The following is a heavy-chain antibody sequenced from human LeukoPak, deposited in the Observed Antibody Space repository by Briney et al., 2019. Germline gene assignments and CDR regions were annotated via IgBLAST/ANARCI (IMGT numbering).Heavy chain of an antibody. J-gene: IGHJ4*02. CDR2: IYYSGST. CDR1: GGSFSGYY. V-gene: IGHV4-59*08. Sequence: PSETLSLTCAVYGGSFSGYYWSWIRQPPGKGLEWIGYIYYSGSTNYNPSLKSRVIISVDTSKNQFSLNLSSVTAADTAVYYCARHAAVAGTAFDYWGQGTLVTVSS. D-gene: IGHD6-19*01. CDR3: ARHAAVAGTAFDY.